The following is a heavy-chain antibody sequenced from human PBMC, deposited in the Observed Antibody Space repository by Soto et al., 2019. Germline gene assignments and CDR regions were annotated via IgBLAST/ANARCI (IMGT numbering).Heavy chain of an antibody. CDR1: GGSISSYY. J-gene: IGHJ4*02. CDR2: IYYSGST. D-gene: IGHD3-10*01. V-gene: IGHV4-59*08. CDR3: ARQPYTSGAYYFDY. Sequence: QVQLQESGPGLVKPSETLSLTCTVSGGSISSYYWSWIRQPPGKGLEWIGYIYYSGSTNYNPSLKSRVTISVDTSKNQFSLKLSSVTAADTAVYYCARQPYTSGAYYFDYWGEGPLVTISS.